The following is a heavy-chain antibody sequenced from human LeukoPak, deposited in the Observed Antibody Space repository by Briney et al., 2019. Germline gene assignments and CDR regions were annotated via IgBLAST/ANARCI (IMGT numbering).Heavy chain of an antibody. V-gene: IGHV3-15*04. J-gene: IGHJ4*02. Sequence: GGSLRLSCAASGFTLTNAWMFWVRQAPGKGLEWVGRIESKTDGGTTDYAAPVKGRFTISRDDSKNTLYLQMNSLKTEDTALYYCVTGIIVAIPAGGSDYWGQGTLVTVSS. CDR3: VTGIIVAIPAGGSDY. CDR2: IESKTDGGTT. CDR1: GFTLTNAW. D-gene: IGHD5-12*01.